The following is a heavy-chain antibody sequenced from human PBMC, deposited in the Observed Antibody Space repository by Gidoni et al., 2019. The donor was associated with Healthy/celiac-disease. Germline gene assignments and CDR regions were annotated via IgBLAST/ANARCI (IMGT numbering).Heavy chain of an antibody. V-gene: IGHV5-51*01. CDR2: IYPGDSDT. D-gene: IGHD2-15*01. J-gene: IGHJ4*02. CDR3: ARQGGGYCSGGSCYHVDY. CDR1: GYSFTSYW. Sequence: EVQLVQSGAEVKKPGESLKISCKGSGYSFTSYWIGWVRQMPGKGLEWMGIIYPGDSDTRYIPSFQGQVTISADKSISTAYLQWSSLKASDTAMYYCARQGGGYCSGGSCYHVDYWGQGTLVTVSS.